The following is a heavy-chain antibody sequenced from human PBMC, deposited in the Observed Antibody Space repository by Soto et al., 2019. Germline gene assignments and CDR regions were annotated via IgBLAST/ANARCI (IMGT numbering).Heavy chain of an antibody. J-gene: IGHJ6*02. V-gene: IGHV2-26*01. CDR2: IFSSDEK. Sequence: QVTLKESGPVLVKPTETLTLTCTVSGFSLTNNKMGVSWIRQPPGKALEWLANIFSSDEKSYSTPLKSRVTNSQDTSKSQVVLKVTNMDPVDTATYYCARISGGSPYYYAMDVWGQGTTVTVSS. CDR1: GFSLTNNKMG. CDR3: ARISGGSPYYYAMDV. D-gene: IGHD3-10*01.